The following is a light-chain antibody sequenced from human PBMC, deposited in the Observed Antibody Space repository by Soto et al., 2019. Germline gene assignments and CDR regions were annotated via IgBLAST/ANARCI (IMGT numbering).Light chain of an antibody. CDR2: GNS. CDR1: RSNTGAHYD. V-gene: IGLV1-40*01. Sequence: QSVLTHLPSVSGAPVKRVTVSCTESRSNTGAHYDVHWYQQLPVTAPKLIIYGNSNRPSGVPDRFSGSKSGTSASLAITGLQAEDEADYYCQSYDNSLSVYVFGTGTKVTVL. CDR3: QSYDNSLSVYV. J-gene: IGLJ1*01.